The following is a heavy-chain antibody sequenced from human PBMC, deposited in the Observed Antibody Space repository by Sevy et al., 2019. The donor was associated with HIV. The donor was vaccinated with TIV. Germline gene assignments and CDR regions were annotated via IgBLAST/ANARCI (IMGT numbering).Heavy chain of an antibody. D-gene: IGHD5-12*01. Sequence: GGSLRLSCAASGFTFSSYAMSWVRQAPGKGLEWVSAISGSGGSTYYADSVKGRFTISRDNSKNTLYLQMNSLRAEDTAVYYCAKGRWLRYPLRPVGVMSPRLPDIWGQGTMVTVSS. V-gene: IGHV3-23*01. J-gene: IGHJ3*02. CDR2: ISGSGGST. CDR3: AKGRWLRYPLRPVGVMSPRLPDI. CDR1: GFTFSSYA.